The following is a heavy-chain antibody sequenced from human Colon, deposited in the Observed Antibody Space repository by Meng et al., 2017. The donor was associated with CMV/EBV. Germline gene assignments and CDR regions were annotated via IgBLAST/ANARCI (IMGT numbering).Heavy chain of an antibody. CDR2: ISVYHGDT. J-gene: IGHJ3*02. CDR1: GYAFSTYG. V-gene: IGHV1-18*01. Sequence: ASVKVSCKTSGYAFSTYGIDWVRQAPGQGLEWMGWISVYHGDTAYAHKFQDRVTMTTDTSTGTAYMELRRLTSDDTADYYCARNYCSSVDCNLGDGLNMWGQGTRVTVSS. CDR3: ARNYCSSVDCNLGDGLNM. D-gene: IGHD2-2*01.